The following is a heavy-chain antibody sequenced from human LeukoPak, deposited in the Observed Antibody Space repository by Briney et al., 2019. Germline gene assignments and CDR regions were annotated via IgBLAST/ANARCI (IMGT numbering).Heavy chain of an antibody. D-gene: IGHD2-15*01. Sequence: GGSLRLSCAASGFTFSSYGMHWVRQAPGKGLEWVAVIWYDGSNKYYADSVKGRFTISRGNSKNTLYLQMNSLRAEDTAVYYCAKSSRRYCSGGSCYFDYWGQGTLVTVSS. CDR3: AKSSRRYCSGGSCYFDY. CDR2: IWYDGSNK. V-gene: IGHV3-33*06. J-gene: IGHJ4*02. CDR1: GFTFSSYG.